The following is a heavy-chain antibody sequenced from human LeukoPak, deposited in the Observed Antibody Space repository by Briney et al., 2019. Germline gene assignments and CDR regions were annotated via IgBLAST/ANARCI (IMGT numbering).Heavy chain of an antibody. Sequence: SETLSLTCTVSGGSISSSSYYWGWIRQPPGKGLEWIGSIHYSGSTYYNPSLKSRVTISVDTSKNQFSLKLSSVTAADTAVYYCARGDCSGGSCYLFDYWGQGALVTVSS. CDR1: GGSISSSSYY. CDR3: ARGDCSGGSCYLFDY. V-gene: IGHV4-39*01. D-gene: IGHD2-15*01. CDR2: IHYSGST. J-gene: IGHJ4*02.